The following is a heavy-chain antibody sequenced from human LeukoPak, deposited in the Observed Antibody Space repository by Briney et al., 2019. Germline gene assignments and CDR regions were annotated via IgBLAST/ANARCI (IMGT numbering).Heavy chain of an antibody. CDR2: INYSGYT. D-gene: IGHD5-18*01. CDR3: ARHDTAIVTDY. Sequence: SETLSLTCTISGGSISSSYFYWGWIRQPPGEGLEWIGSINYSGYTYHNPSLKSRVTMSVDTSKNQFSLNLSSVTAADTAVYYCARHDTAIVTDYWGQGTLVTASS. J-gene: IGHJ4*02. V-gene: IGHV4-39*01. CDR1: GGSISSSYFY.